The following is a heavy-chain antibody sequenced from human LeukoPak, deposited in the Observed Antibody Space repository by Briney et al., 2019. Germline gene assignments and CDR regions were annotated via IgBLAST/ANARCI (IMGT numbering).Heavy chain of an antibody. J-gene: IGHJ3*02. Sequence: PGGSLRLSCAASGFTFSDYYMSWIRQAPGKGLEWVSYISSSGSTIYYADSVKGRFTISRDNAMNSLYLQMNSLRAEDTAVYYCARVPGLGDEAFDIWGQGTMVTVSS. CDR1: GFTFSDYY. CDR3: ARVPGLGDEAFDI. D-gene: IGHD3-16*01. CDR2: ISSSGSTI. V-gene: IGHV3-11*01.